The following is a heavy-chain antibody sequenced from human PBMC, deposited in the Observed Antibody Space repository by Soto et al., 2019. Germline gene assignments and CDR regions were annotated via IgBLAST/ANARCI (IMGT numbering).Heavy chain of an antibody. Sequence: SETLSLTCTVSGGSISSSSYYWGWIRQPPGKGLEWIGSIYYSGSTYYNPSLKSRVTISVDTSKNQFSLKLSSVTAADTAVYYCASTIAVAGKDNWFDPWGQGTLVTVSS. V-gene: IGHV4-39*01. CDR3: ASTIAVAGKDNWFDP. CDR1: GGSISSSSYY. J-gene: IGHJ5*02. CDR2: IYYSGST. D-gene: IGHD6-19*01.